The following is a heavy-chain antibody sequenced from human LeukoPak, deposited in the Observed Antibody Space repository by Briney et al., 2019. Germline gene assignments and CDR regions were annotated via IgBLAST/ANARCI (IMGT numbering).Heavy chain of an antibody. D-gene: IGHD2-21*01. Sequence: GGSLRLSCAVSGFTFSTYAMSWVRQAPGKGLEWVSTITGSGGSTYYADSVKGRFTISRDNSKNTLYLHLNSLRAEDTAVYYCAKPPTYCGGDCYDHWGQGTLVTVSS. CDR2: ITGSGGST. J-gene: IGHJ4*02. CDR3: AKPPTYCGGDCYDH. V-gene: IGHV3-23*01. CDR1: GFTFSTYA.